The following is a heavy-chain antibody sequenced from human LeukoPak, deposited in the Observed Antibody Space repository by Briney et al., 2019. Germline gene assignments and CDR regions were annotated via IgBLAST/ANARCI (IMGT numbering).Heavy chain of an antibody. V-gene: IGHV3-7*01. J-gene: IGHJ6*03. CDR1: GFVISNYW. Sequence: PGGSLRLSCAASGFVISNYWMSWVRQAPGKGLEWVANIQQDESKTYYVDSVKGRFTIFRDNAKNSLYLQMNSLRAEDTAMYYCARDPHTVTTDYYYYMDVWGKGTTVTVSS. CDR3: ARDPHTVTTDYYYYMDV. D-gene: IGHD4-11*01. CDR2: IQQDESKT.